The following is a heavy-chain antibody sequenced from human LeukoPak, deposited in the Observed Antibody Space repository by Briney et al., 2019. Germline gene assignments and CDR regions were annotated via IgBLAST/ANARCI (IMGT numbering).Heavy chain of an antibody. Sequence: SQTLSLTCAVSGGSISSGSYSWSWIRQPPGKGLEWIGYIYHSGSTYYNPSLKSRVTISVDRSKNQFSLKLSSVTAADTAVYYCARGTYYYDSSGYYYSPGTYAFDIWGQGTMVTVSS. J-gene: IGHJ3*02. D-gene: IGHD3-22*01. CDR2: IYHSGST. CDR1: GGSISSGSYS. V-gene: IGHV4-30-2*01. CDR3: ARGTYYYDSSGYYYSPGTYAFDI.